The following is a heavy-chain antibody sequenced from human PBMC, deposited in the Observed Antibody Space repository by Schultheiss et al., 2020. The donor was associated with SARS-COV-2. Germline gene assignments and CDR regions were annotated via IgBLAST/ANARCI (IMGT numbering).Heavy chain of an antibody. J-gene: IGHJ4*02. Sequence: SETLSLTCTVSGGSISSYYWSWIRQPPGKGLEWIGYIYYSGSTNYNPSLKSRVTISVDTSKNQFSLKLSSVTAADTAVYYCAKGSGWYFYWGQGTLVTVSS. D-gene: IGHD6-19*01. CDR3: AKGSGWYFY. CDR1: GGSISSYY. V-gene: IGHV4-59*01. CDR2: IYYSGST.